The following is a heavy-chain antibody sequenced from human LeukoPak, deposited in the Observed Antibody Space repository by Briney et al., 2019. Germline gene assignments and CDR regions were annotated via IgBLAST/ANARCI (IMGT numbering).Heavy chain of an antibody. J-gene: IGHJ3*02. CDR3: AKGSHITGKTREAFDI. Sequence: GGSLRLSCAASGFTFSSYGMHWVRQAPGKGLEWVAFIRYGGSNKYYADSVKGRFTISRDNSKNTLYLQMNSLRAEDTAVYYCAKGSHITGKTREAFDIWGQGTMVTVSS. D-gene: IGHD1/OR15-1a*01. CDR2: IRYGGSNK. CDR1: GFTFSSYG. V-gene: IGHV3-30*02.